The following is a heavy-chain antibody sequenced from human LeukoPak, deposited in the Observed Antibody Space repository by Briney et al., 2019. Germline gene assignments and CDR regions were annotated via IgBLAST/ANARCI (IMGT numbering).Heavy chain of an antibody. V-gene: IGHV3-7*01. CDR1: GFTFSSYW. J-gene: IGHJ4*02. CDR3: ARLYYDFWSGYYLNDY. Sequence: GGSLRLPCAASGFTFSSYWMSWVRQAPGKGLEWVANIKQDGSEKYYVDSVKGRFTISRDNAKNSLYLQMNSLRAEDTAVYYCARLYYDFWSGYYLNDYWGQGTLVTVSS. CDR2: IKQDGSEK. D-gene: IGHD3-3*01.